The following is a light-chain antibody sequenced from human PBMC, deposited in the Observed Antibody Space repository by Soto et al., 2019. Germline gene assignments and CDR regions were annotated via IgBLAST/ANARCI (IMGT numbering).Light chain of an antibody. CDR3: QQRVNWPPT. CDR2: DAS. V-gene: IGKV3-11*01. Sequence: ETVLTQSPARLSLSPGARATLSGRAGQSVSDYLAWYQQKPGQPPRLLFFDASSRVTGVPARFSAGGSGTDFTLIISNLEPEDFAVYYCQQRVNWPPTFGGGTKVDI. CDR1: QSVSDY. J-gene: IGKJ4*01.